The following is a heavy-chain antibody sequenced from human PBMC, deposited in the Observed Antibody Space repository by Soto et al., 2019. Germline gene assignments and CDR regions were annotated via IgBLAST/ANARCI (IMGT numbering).Heavy chain of an antibody. CDR1: GGSISSGGYS. D-gene: IGHD3-22*01. CDR2: IYHSGST. Sequence: SETLSLTCAVSGGSISSGGYSWSWIRQSPGKGLEWIGYIYHSGSTYYNPSLKSRVTISVDRSKNQFSLKLSSVTAADTAVYYCARAGSGYYLGFDYWGQGTLVTVSS. CDR3: ARAGSGYYLGFDY. V-gene: IGHV4-30-2*06. J-gene: IGHJ4*02.